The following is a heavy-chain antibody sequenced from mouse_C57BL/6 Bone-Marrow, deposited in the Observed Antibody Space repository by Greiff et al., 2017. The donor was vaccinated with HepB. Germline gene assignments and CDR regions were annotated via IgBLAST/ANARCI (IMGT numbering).Heavy chain of an antibody. D-gene: IGHD2-3*01. J-gene: IGHJ4*01. Sequence: QVQLQQPGAELVRPGTSVKLSCKASGYTFTSYWMHWVKQRPGQGLEWIGVIDPSDSYTNYNQKFKGMATLTVDTSSSTAYMQLSSLTSEDSAVYYCAMGWLLRAMDYWGQGTSVTVSS. CDR2: IDPSDSYT. V-gene: IGHV1-59*01. CDR1: GYTFTSYW. CDR3: AMGWLLRAMDY.